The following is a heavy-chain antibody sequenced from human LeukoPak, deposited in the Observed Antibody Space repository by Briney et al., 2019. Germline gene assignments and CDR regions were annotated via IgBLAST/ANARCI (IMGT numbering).Heavy chain of an antibody. CDR3: ARGPLMMARGVAAYNWFDP. J-gene: IGHJ5*02. CDR1: GYTFTGYY. CDR2: INPNSGGT. Sequence: ASVKVSCKASGYTFTGYYMHWVRQAPGQGLEWMGWINPNSGGTNYAQKFQGRVTMTRDTSISTAYMELSRLRSDDTAVYYCARGPLMMARGVAAYNWFDPWGQGTLVTVSS. V-gene: IGHV1-2*02. D-gene: IGHD3-10*01.